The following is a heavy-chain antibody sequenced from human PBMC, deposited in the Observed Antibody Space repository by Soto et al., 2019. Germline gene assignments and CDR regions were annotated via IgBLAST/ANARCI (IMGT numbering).Heavy chain of an antibody. D-gene: IGHD2-8*01. CDR2: FYHSGTT. J-gene: IGHJ4*02. V-gene: IGHV4-59*01. CDR1: GDSITNYF. CDR3: ARDPGYCTNGVCPIFDF. Sequence: SETLSLTCTVSGDSITNYFWSWIRQPPGKGLEWIGHFYHSGTTNYSPALKSRVTISIDRSKNQFSLRLNSVTAADTAVYFCARDPGYCTNGVCPIFDFWGQGIPVTVSS.